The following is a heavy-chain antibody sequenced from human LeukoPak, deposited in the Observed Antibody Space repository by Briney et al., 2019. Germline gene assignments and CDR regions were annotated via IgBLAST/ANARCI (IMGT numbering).Heavy chain of an antibody. V-gene: IGHV4-39*07. CDR3: ARHNFASGGDY. CDR1: GGSISSSSYY. CDR2: IYYSGST. J-gene: IGHJ4*02. Sequence: SVTLSLTCTVSGGSISSSSYYWGWIRQPPGKGLEWIRSIYYSGSTYYNPSLKSRVTISVDTSKNQFSLKLSSVTAADTAVYYCARHNFASGGDYWGQGTLVTVSS. D-gene: IGHD3-10*01.